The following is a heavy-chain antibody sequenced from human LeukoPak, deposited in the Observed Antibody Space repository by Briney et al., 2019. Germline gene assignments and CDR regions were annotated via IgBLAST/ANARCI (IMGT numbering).Heavy chain of an antibody. D-gene: IGHD6-19*01. CDR1: GGSFSGYY. V-gene: IGHV4-34*01. Sequence: SETLSLTCAVYGGSFSGYYWSWIRQPPGKGLEWLGEINHSGSTNYNPSLKSRVTISVDTSKNQFSLKLSSVTAADTAVYYCARGLGSGWYPWFDPWGQGTLVTVSS. CDR3: ARGLGSGWYPWFDP. J-gene: IGHJ5*02. CDR2: INHSGST.